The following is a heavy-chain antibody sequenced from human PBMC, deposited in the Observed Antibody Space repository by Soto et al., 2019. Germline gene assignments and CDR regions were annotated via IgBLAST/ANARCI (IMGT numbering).Heavy chain of an antibody. Sequence: QVQLVQSGAELKKPGALVKVSCKASGYTFTDYYVHWLRQAPGQGLEWMGWINPKSGVTHYAQKFQGWVTLTRDTSVSTAYMELNRLKSDDTAVFFCARGVSGWSPFDVWGQGTLVTVSS. CDR2: INPKSGVT. CDR1: GYTFTDYY. CDR3: ARGVSGWSPFDV. J-gene: IGHJ4*02. D-gene: IGHD6-19*01. V-gene: IGHV1-2*04.